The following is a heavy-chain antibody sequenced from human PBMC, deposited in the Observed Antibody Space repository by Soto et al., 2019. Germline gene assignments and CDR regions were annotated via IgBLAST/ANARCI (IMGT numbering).Heavy chain of an antibody. CDR1: GGSISSGGYY. CDR2: IYYSGST. Sequence: SETLSLTCTVSGGSISSGGYYWIWIRQHPGKGLEGIGYIYYSGSTYYNPSIKSRVTISVDTSKKQYSLKLSSVTAADTAVYYCARSGGYGDYYFAYWGQGTLVTVSS. D-gene: IGHD4-17*01. CDR3: ARSGGYGDYYFAY. J-gene: IGHJ4*01. V-gene: IGHV4-31*03.